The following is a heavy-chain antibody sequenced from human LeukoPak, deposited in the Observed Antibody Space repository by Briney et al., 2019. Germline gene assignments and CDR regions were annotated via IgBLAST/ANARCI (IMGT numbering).Heavy chain of an antibody. CDR3: ARDALVRGYYYYMDV. D-gene: IGHD3-10*01. CDR1: AYTFTSYG. Sequence: GASVKVSCKASAYTFTSYGISWVRRSPGQGLEWMGGIIPIFGTANYAQKFQGRVTITADESTSTAYMELSSLRSEDTAVYYCARDALVRGYYYYMDVWGKGTTVTVSS. CDR2: IIPIFGTA. V-gene: IGHV1-69*13. J-gene: IGHJ6*03.